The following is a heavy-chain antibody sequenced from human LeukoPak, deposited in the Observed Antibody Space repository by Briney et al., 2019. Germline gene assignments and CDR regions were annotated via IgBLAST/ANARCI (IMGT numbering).Heavy chain of an antibody. V-gene: IGHV1-18*04. CDR3: ARIYQGGDYAFDY. Sequence: ASVKVSCKASGYTFTGYYMHWVRQAPGQGLEWMGWISAYSGNTDSAQNLQGRITMTTDTSTTTAYMELRSLRSDDTAVYYCARIYQGGDYAFDYWGQGTLVTVSS. CDR1: GYTFTGYY. CDR2: ISAYSGNT. D-gene: IGHD4-17*01. J-gene: IGHJ4*02.